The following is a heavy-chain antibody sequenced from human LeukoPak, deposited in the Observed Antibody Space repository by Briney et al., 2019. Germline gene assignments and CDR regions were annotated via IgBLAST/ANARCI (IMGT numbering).Heavy chain of an antibody. CDR2: ISGSGGST. CDR3: AKDGCSSTSCYENTNDY. V-gene: IGHV3-23*01. J-gene: IGHJ4*02. Sequence: GGSLRLSCAASGFTFSSYAMGWVRQAPGKGLEWVSAISGSGGSTYYADSVKGRFTISRDNSKNTLYLQMNSLRAEDTAVYYCAKDGCSSTSCYENTNDYWGQGTLVTVSS. D-gene: IGHD2-2*01. CDR1: GFTFSSYA.